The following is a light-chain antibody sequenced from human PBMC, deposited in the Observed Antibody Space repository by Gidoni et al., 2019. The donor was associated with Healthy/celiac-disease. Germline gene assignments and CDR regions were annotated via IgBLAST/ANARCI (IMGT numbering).Light chain of an antibody. CDR2: DAS. Sequence: EIVLTPSPATLSWSPGERATLSCRASQSVSSYLDWYQQKLGQAPRLLIYDASNRATGIPARFSGSGSVTDFTLTISSLEPEDFAVYYCQQRSNWPPRITFGQGTRLEIK. CDR3: QQRSNWPPRIT. V-gene: IGKV3-11*01. J-gene: IGKJ5*01. CDR1: QSVSSY.